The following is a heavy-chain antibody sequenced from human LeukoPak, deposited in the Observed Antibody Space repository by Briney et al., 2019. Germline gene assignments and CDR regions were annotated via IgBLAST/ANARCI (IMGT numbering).Heavy chain of an antibody. CDR3: ARLRDFWSGRDN. Sequence: PGGSLRLSCAASGFSFSTYWMSWVRQAPGKGLEWVANMKQDGSEKYYVGSVKGRFTISRDNANNSLYLQMNSLRVEDTAVYYCARLRDFWSGRDNWGQGTLVSVSS. D-gene: IGHD3-3*01. CDR1: GFSFSTYW. V-gene: IGHV3-7*01. CDR2: MKQDGSEK. J-gene: IGHJ4*02.